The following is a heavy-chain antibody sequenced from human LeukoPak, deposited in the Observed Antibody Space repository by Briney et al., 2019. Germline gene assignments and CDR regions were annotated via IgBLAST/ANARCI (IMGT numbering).Heavy chain of an antibody. V-gene: IGHV3-15*01. D-gene: IGHD3-16*01. J-gene: IGHJ4*02. Sequence: PGGSLRLSCAASGFTFSNAWMSWVRQAPGKGLEWVGRIKSKTAGGTTDYAAPVKGRFTISRDDSKNTLYLQMNSLKTEDTAVYYCTTEGGRAVDYWGQGTLVTVSS. CDR3: TTEGGRAVDY. CDR2: IKSKTAGGTT. CDR1: GFTFSNAW.